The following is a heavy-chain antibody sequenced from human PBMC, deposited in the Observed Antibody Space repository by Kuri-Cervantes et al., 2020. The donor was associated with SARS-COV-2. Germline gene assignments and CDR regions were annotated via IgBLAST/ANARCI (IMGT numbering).Heavy chain of an antibody. Sequence: SGPTLVKPIHTLTLTCTFSGFSLSTSGVGVGWIRQPPGKALEWLALIYWDDDKRYGRSLKSSLTITKDTSKNQVVLTMTNMDPVDTATYYCARTYPGTGTFDIWGQGTMVTVSS. J-gene: IGHJ3*02. V-gene: IGHV2-5*05. CDR3: ARTYPGTGTFDI. CDR2: IYWDDDK. D-gene: IGHD1-14*01. CDR1: GFSLSTSGVG.